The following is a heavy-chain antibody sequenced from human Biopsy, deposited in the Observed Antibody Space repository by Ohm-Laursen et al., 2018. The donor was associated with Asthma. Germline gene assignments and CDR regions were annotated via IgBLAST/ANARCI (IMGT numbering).Heavy chain of an antibody. J-gene: IGHJ6*02. CDR3: ARCQVGYSSGWSLLLKKIYYSGMDV. CDR2: LMTVFGTT. Sequence: GSSVKVSCKVPGGTFSNLAISWVRQAPGQGLEWLGGLMTVFGTTNYAQKFQGRVTITADESTSTAYMEVTSLRSEDTAIYYCARCQVGYSSGWSLLLKKIYYSGMDVWGQGIAVTVSS. D-gene: IGHD6-19*01. V-gene: IGHV1-69*01. CDR1: GGTFSNLA.